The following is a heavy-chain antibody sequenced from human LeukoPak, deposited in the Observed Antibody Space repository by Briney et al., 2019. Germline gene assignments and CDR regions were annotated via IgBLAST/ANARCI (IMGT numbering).Heavy chain of an antibody. Sequence: ASVKVSCKASGYTFTSYGISWVRQAPGQGLEWMGWISAYNGNTNYAQKLQGRVTMTTDTSTSTAYMELRSLRSDDTAVYYCASSFGTVVPAAYYFDYWGQGTLVTVSS. CDR2: ISAYNGNT. D-gene: IGHD2-2*01. J-gene: IGHJ4*02. CDR1: GYTFTSYG. V-gene: IGHV1-18*01. CDR3: ASSFGTVVPAAYYFDY.